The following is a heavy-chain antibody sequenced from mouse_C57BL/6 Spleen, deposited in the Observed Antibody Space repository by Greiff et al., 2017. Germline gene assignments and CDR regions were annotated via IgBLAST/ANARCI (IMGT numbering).Heavy chain of an antibody. CDR2: ISSGGSYT. J-gene: IGHJ2*01. Sequence: EVTLEESGGDLVKPGGSLKLSCAASGFTFRSYGMSLVRPTPDKRLEWVATISSGGSYTYYPDSVKGRFTISRDNAKNTLYLQMSSLKSEDTAMYYCARHGYFDYWGQGTTLTVSS. CDR3: ARHGYFDY. V-gene: IGHV5-6*02. CDR1: GFTFRSYG. D-gene: IGHD1-1*02.